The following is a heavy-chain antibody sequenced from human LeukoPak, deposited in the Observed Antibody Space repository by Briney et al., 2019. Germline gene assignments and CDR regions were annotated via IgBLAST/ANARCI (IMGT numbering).Heavy chain of an antibody. CDR1: GYTFSGHY. D-gene: IGHD5-18*01. Sequence: ASVKISCKASGYTFSGHYIHWVRQAPGQGLEWMGVMHPIGGSTNYAQRFEGRVTMTRDTSTSTVYMELRSLTSEGTAVYYCARDDFDTAMVYNYFDPWGQGTLVTVSS. CDR2: MHPIGGST. CDR3: ARDDFDTAMVYNYFDP. V-gene: IGHV1-46*01. J-gene: IGHJ5*02.